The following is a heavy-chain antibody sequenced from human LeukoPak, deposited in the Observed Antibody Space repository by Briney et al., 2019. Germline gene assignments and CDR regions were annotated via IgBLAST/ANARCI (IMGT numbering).Heavy chain of an antibody. CDR1: GDSITGYC. CDR2: IYYTGNT. Sequence: KTSETLSLTCSVSGDSITGYCWGWIRQPPGKGLEWIGNIYYTGNTYYNSSLKSRGTISLDTSKNQFSLKVISMTAADTAAYYCTKSDGYGLIRICGRGTMVTVSS. V-gene: IGHV4-39*07. D-gene: IGHD3-10*01. J-gene: IGHJ3*02. CDR3: TKSDGYGLIRI.